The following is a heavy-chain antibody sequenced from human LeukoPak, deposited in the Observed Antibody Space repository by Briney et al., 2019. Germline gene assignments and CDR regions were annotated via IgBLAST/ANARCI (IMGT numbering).Heavy chain of an antibody. D-gene: IGHD2-2*02. J-gene: IGHJ1*01. V-gene: IGHV3-23*01. CDR2: ISGSGGST. Sequence: GGSLRLSCAASGVTFSSYAMSWVRQAPGKGLEWGSAISGSGGSTYYADSVKGRFTISRDNSKNTLYLQMNSLRAEDTAVYYCAKDSYQLLYLGYFQHWGQGTLVTVSS. CDR1: GVTFSSYA. CDR3: AKDSYQLLYLGYFQH.